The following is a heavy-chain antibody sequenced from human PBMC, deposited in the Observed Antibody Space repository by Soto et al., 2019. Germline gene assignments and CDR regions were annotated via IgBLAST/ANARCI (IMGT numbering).Heavy chain of an antibody. Sequence: GGSLRLSCVASGFTFDDYAMHWVRQAPGKGLEWVSGISWNSDKIGNADSVEGRFTISRDNAKNSLYLQMNSLRPEDSAFYYCAKDIYFAGTLVTGGGAFDIWGQGTMVTVSS. CDR3: AKDIYFAGTLVTGGGAFDI. CDR2: ISWNSDKI. CDR1: GFTFDDYA. J-gene: IGHJ3*02. V-gene: IGHV3-9*01. D-gene: IGHD1-20*01.